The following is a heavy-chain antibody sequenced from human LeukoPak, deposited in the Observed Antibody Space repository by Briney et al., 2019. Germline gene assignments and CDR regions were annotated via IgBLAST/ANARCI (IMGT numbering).Heavy chain of an antibody. V-gene: IGHV4-30-4*08. CDR1: GFTVSSNY. CDR3: ARDRRGDFWSGYYGGLYYFDY. D-gene: IGHD3-3*01. Sequence: LRLSCAASGFTVSSNYMSWLRRPPGKGLEWIGYIYYSGSTYYNPSLKSRVTISVDTSKNQFSLKLSSVTAADTAVYYCARDRRGDFWSGYYGGLYYFDYWGQGTLVTVSS. CDR2: IYYSGST. J-gene: IGHJ4*02.